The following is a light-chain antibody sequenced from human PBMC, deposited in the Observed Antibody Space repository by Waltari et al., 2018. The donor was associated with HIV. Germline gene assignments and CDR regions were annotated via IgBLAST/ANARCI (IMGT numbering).Light chain of an antibody. Sequence: QSVLTQPPSVSAAPGQKVIISCSGGYSHIGKSSVSWYQQLPGTAPKRLIYECKRRPAGIPDRFSGSKSGTSATLDNTGLQSGDEADYFCGTWDTILIVGIFGGGTKLTVL. CDR2: ECK. J-gene: IGLJ2*01. CDR3: GTWDTILIVGI. V-gene: IGLV1-51*01. CDR1: YSHIGKSS.